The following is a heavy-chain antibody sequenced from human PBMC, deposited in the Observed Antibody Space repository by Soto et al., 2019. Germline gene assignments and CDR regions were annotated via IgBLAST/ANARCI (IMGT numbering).Heavy chain of an antibody. CDR1: GGSISSYY. D-gene: IGHD1-20*01. Sequence: PSATLSLTCTVSGGSISSYYWSWILQPPGKGLEWIGYIYYSGITNYNPSLKSRVTISVDTSKNQFSLKLSSVTAADTAVYYCARYKSNYYYGMDVWGQGTTVTVS. V-gene: IGHV4-59*01. J-gene: IGHJ6*02. CDR3: ARYKSNYYYGMDV. CDR2: IYYSGIT.